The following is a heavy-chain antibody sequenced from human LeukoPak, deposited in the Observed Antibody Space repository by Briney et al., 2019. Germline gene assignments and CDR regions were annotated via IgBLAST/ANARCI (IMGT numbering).Heavy chain of an antibody. J-gene: IGHJ4*02. Sequence: SETLSLTCSVSGVSMSPYFWSWIRQSPGKGLEWLGYVYHSGNTKYNPSLSSRLAISVDTSNNQLSLELTSLTAADTAVYYWARGRGIGAGNYFVHWGRGSLVTVSS. D-gene: IGHD3-10*01. CDR2: VYHSGNT. CDR1: GVSMSPYF. CDR3: ARGRGIGAGNYFVH. V-gene: IGHV4-59*01.